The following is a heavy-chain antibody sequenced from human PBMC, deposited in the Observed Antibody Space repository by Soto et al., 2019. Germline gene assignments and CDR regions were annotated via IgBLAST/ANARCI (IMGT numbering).Heavy chain of an antibody. CDR3: ARGGSTHYYYGLDV. Sequence: SETLSLTXTVSGGSISGFFWTWVRQPPGMPLEGLGHVAASGSTAYNPSLRSRLSLSLDVSKSRFSLELTSVTAADTATYFCARGGSTHYYYGLDVWGQGTTVTVSS. CDR1: GGSISGFF. J-gene: IGHJ6*02. CDR2: VAASGST. V-gene: IGHV4-4*07.